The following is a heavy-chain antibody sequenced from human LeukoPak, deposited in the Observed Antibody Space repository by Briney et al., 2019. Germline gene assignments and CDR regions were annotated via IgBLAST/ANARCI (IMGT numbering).Heavy chain of an antibody. CDR3: ASGYYYGSGTSGHYYYGMDV. Sequence: ASVKVSCKASGYTFTGYYMHWVRQAPGQGLEWMGWINPNSGGTNYAQKFQGRVTMTRDTSISTAYMELSRLRSDDTAAYYCASGYYYGSGTSGHYYYGMDVWGQGTTVTVSS. CDR1: GYTFTGYY. J-gene: IGHJ6*02. V-gene: IGHV1-2*02. D-gene: IGHD3-10*01. CDR2: INPNSGGT.